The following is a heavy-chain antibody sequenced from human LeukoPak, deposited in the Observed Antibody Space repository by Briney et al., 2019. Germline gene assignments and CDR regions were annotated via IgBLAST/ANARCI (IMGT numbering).Heavy chain of an antibody. CDR3: AKDALYCSGGSCYLDAFDI. Sequence: SGGSLRLSCAASGFTFSSYAMSWVRQAPGKGLEWVSAISGSGGSTYYADSVKGRFTISRDNSKNTLYLQMSSLRAEDTAVYYCAKDALYCSGGSCYLDAFDIWGQGTMVTVSS. CDR1: GFTFSSYA. V-gene: IGHV3-23*01. D-gene: IGHD2-15*01. CDR2: ISGSGGST. J-gene: IGHJ3*02.